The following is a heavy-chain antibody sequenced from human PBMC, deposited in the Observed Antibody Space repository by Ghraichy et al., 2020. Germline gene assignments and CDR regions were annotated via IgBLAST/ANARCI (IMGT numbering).Heavy chain of an antibody. CDR3: ARRVDTSYFDY. CDR2: INHSGST. Sequence: GALRLSCAVYGGSFSGYYWSWIRQPPGKGLEWIGEINHSGSTNYNPSLKSRVTISVDPSKNQFSLKLSSVTAADTAVYYCARRVDTSYFDYWGQGTLVTVSS. V-gene: IGHV4-34*01. CDR1: GGSFSGYY. D-gene: IGHD5-18*01. J-gene: IGHJ4*02.